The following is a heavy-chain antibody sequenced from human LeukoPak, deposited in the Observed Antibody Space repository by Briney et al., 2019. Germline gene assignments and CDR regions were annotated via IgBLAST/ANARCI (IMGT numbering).Heavy chain of an antibody. Sequence: PSQTLSLTCAVSGGSISSGGYSWSWIRQPPGKGLEWIGYIYHSGSTYYNPSLKSRVTISVDTSKNQFSLKLSSVTAADTAVYYCAREGYSYGRTDYWGQGTLVTVSS. CDR2: IYHSGST. D-gene: IGHD5-18*01. J-gene: IGHJ4*02. CDR1: GGSISSGGYS. V-gene: IGHV4-30-2*01. CDR3: AREGYSYGRTDY.